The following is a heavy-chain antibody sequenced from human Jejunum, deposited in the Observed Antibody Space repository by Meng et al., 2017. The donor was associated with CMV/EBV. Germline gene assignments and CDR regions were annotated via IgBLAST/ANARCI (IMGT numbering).Heavy chain of an antibody. V-gene: IGHV4-4*07. Sequence: LQEECGSVGLRPSAPWSLSSVASCGSRTTYYWNWSRQTAGKGLEWIGLIYTNGRAYYHPSLVSRVTISEDTSKNQFSLRLTSVTAADTAVYYCARSGYYYDTAGYSPFDHWGQGTLVTVSS. CDR3: ARSGYYYDTAGYSPFDH. J-gene: IGHJ4*02. CDR2: IYTNGRA. D-gene: IGHD3-22*01. CDR1: CGSRTTYY.